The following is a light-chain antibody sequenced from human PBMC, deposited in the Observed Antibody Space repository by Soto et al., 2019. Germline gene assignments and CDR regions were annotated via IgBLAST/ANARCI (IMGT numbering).Light chain of an antibody. V-gene: IGKV1-5*03. CDR2: KAS. CDR1: QSISAW. Sequence: DIQMTQAPSILSESVGERDTITCRASQSISAWLAWYQQKPGKAPKLLIYKASNVESGVPSRFSGSGSGTEFTLTISSLQPDDFATYYCQQYHSYPLTFGQGTRLEIK. CDR3: QQYHSYPLT. J-gene: IGKJ5*01.